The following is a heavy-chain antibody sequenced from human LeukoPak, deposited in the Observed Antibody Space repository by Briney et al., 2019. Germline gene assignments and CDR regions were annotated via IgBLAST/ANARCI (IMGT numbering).Heavy chain of an antibody. V-gene: IGHV4-30-4*08. CDR3: ARGRDDRPVDY. Sequence: SQTLSLTCTVSGGSISSGDYYWSWIRQPPGKGLEWIGYIYYSGSTCYNPSLKSRVTISVDTSKNQFSLKLSSVTAADTAVYYCARGRDDRPVDYWGQGTLVTVSS. CDR2: IYYSGST. D-gene: IGHD5-24*01. CDR1: GGSISSGDYY. J-gene: IGHJ4*02.